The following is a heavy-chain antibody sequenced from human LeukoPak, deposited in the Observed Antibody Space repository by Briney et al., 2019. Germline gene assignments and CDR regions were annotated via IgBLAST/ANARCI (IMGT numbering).Heavy chain of an antibody. CDR1: GGSISSYY. V-gene: IGHV4-4*07. D-gene: IGHD3-10*01. CDR3: ARGPPRYYYGSGSYYYYYYMDV. Sequence: SETLSLTCTVSGGSISSYYWSWIRQPAGKGLEWIGRIYTSGSTNYNPSLKSRVTMSVDTSKNQFSLKLSSVTAADTAVYYCARGPPRYYYGSGSYYYYYYMDVWGKGTTVTISS. CDR2: IYTSGST. J-gene: IGHJ6*03.